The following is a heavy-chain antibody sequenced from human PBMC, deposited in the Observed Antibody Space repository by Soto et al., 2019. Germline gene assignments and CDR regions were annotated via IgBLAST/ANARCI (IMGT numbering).Heavy chain of an antibody. J-gene: IGHJ3*02. D-gene: IGHD3-3*01. Sequence: GGSLRLSCAASGFTFSNAWMSWVRQAPGKGLEWVGRIKSKTDGGTTDYAAPVKGRFTISRDDSKNTLYLQMNSLKTEDTAVYYCTTDRDRFLEWLLVTGAFDIWGQGTMVTVSS. CDR3: TTDRDRFLEWLLVTGAFDI. V-gene: IGHV3-15*01. CDR2: IKSKTDGGTT. CDR1: GFTFSNAW.